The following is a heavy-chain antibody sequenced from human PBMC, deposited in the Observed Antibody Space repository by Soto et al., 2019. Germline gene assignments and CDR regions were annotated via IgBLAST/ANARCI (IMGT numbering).Heavy chain of an antibody. CDR1: GFTVSSNY. J-gene: IGHJ6*02. CDR3: AREDNGGMDV. D-gene: IGHD1-20*01. Sequence: EVQLVESGGGLVQPGGSLRLSCAASGFTVSSNYMSWVRQAPGKGLEWVSVIYSGGSTYYADSVKGRFTISRDSSKKNLYLQMNSLRAEDTAVYYCAREDNGGMDVWGQGTTVTVSS. V-gene: IGHV3-66*01. CDR2: IYSGGST.